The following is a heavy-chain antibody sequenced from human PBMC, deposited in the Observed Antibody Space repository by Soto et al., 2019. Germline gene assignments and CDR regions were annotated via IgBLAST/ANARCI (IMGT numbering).Heavy chain of an antibody. Sequence: SSVKVSFRTSCYTFFNYGITWVRQAPGQPLEWLGWISLYSDGTNYAQKFQGRVSMTTDTSTTTAYMELRSLRSDDTAVYYCARVVPGAEAWFGPWGQGTLVTVSS. D-gene: IGHD2-2*01. CDR1: CYTFFNYG. V-gene: IGHV1-18*01. J-gene: IGHJ5*02. CDR3: ARVVPGAEAWFGP. CDR2: ISLYSDGT.